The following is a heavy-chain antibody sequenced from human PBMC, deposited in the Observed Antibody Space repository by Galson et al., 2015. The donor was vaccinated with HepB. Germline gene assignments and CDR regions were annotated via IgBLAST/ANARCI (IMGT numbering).Heavy chain of an antibody. J-gene: IGHJ4*01. V-gene: IGHV3-73*01. D-gene: IGHD2-2*03. Sequence: SLRLSCAASGFTFSDSAIHWVRQASGKGPEWVGRIRSKANNYATYYVPSLKGRFTISRDDSKNMAYLHMNSLKTEDTAVYYCTRLVDASGYSSRWGPGTLGNVSP. CDR2: IRSKANNYAT. CDR1: GFTFSDSA. CDR3: TRLVDASGYSSR.